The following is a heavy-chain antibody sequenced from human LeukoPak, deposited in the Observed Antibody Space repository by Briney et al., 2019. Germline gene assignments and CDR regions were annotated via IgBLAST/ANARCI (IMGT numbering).Heavy chain of an antibody. V-gene: IGHV3-9*01. CDR3: AKGGYYDILTGYYQFDY. CDR1: GFTFDDYA. CDR2: ISWNSGSI. D-gene: IGHD3-9*01. J-gene: IGHJ4*02. Sequence: GGSLRLSCAASGFTFDDYAMHWVRQAPGQGLEWVSGISWNSGSIGYADSVKGRFTISRDNAKNSLYLQMNSLRAEDTALYYCAKGGYYDILTGYYQFDYWGQGTLVTVSS.